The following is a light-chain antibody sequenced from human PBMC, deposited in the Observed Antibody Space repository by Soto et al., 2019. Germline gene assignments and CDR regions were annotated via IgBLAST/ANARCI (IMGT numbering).Light chain of an antibody. CDR2: AAS. V-gene: IGKV1-39*01. J-gene: IGKJ2*01. CDR1: QSIYSS. Sequence: DIQMTQSPSSLSASVGDRVTITCRASQSIYSSLNWYHQKPGKGPKLLIYAASNLQSGGPSRFSGTGSGIDFTLSIRSLQPEDFATYYCQQSYSAPYTFGQGTKLEI. CDR3: QQSYSAPYT.